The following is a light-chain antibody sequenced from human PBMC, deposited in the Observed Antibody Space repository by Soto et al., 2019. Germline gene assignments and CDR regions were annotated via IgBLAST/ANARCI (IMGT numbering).Light chain of an antibody. V-gene: IGKV1-39*01. Sequence: DIQMTQSPSSLSASVGDRVTITCRASESIANYLNWYQQKPGKAPNLLIYAASTLQTGVPSRFSSSGAGKDSTLTISSLQTEDFATYCCQQSYITPYTFGQGTKLDI. J-gene: IGKJ2*01. CDR1: ESIANY. CDR2: AAS. CDR3: QQSYITPYT.